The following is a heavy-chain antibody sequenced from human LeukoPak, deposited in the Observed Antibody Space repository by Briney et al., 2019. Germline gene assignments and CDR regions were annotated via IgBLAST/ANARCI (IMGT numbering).Heavy chain of an antibody. V-gene: IGHV1-2*02. J-gene: IGHJ6*03. CDR2: INPNSGGT. Sequence: ASVKVSCKASGYTFTAYYMHWVRQAPGQGLEWMGWINPNSGGTNYAQKFQGRVTMTRDTSISTAYMELSRLRSDDTAVYYCARDIGYSSSWYEYYYYMDVWGKGTTVTVSS. CDR3: ARDIGYSSSWYEYYYYMDV. D-gene: IGHD6-13*01. CDR1: GYTFTAYY.